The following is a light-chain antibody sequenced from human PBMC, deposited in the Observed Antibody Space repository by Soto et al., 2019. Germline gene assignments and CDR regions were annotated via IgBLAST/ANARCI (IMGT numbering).Light chain of an antibody. CDR1: QSVDTW. J-gene: IGKJ1*01. CDR3: EQYTRSWT. CDR2: KVS. Sequence: DIQMTQSPSTLSASVGDRVTITCRASQSVDTWLAWYQQKPGKAPKVLISKVSNLESGVPSRFSGSGYGTEFTLTISSLQPDDFAIYYCEQYTRSWTFGQGTKVDIK. V-gene: IGKV1-5*03.